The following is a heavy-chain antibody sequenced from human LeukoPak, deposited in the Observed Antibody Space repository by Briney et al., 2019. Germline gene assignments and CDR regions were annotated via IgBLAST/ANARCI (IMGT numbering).Heavy chain of an antibody. V-gene: IGHV3-30*18. CDR2: ISYDGSNK. CDR3: AKDFGLYDSSGPFDY. Sequence: PGRSLRLSCAASGFTFSSYGMHWVRQAPGKGLEWVAVISYDGSNKYYADSVKGRFTISRDNSKNTLYLQMNSLRAEDTAAYYCAKDFGLYDSSGPFDYWGQGTLVTVSS. CDR1: GFTFSSYG. J-gene: IGHJ4*02. D-gene: IGHD3-22*01.